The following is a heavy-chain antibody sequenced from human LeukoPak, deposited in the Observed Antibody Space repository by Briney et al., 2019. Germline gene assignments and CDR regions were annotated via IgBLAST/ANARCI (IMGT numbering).Heavy chain of an antibody. Sequence: GGSLRLSCAASGFTFSSYTMTWVSQAPGKGLEWVSSISSSSSYIYSADSEKGRFTISRDNAKNSLYLQMNSLRAEDTAVYYCARSVGYCSSTSCYFDYWGQGTLVTVSS. D-gene: IGHD2-2*03. CDR1: GFTFSSYT. CDR2: ISSSSSYI. CDR3: ARSVGYCSSTSCYFDY. J-gene: IGHJ4*02. V-gene: IGHV3-21*01.